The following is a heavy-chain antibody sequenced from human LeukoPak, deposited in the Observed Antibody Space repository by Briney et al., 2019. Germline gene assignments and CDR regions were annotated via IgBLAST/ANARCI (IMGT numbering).Heavy chain of an antibody. CDR1: GYTFTGYY. J-gene: IGHJ5*02. CDR2: NNPNSGGT. CDR3: ARWAGSGSYYNWELQEWFDP. V-gene: IGHV1-2*02. D-gene: IGHD3-10*01. Sequence: ASVKVSCKASGYTFTGYYMHWVRQAPGQGLEWMGWNNPNSGGTNYAQKFQGRVTMTRDTSISTAYMELSRLRSDDTAGYYCARWAGSGSYYNWELQEWFDPWGQGTLVTVSS.